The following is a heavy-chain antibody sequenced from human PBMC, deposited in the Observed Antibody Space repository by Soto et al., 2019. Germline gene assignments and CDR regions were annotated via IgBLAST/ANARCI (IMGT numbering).Heavy chain of an antibody. CDR1: GGSMNSYF. Sequence: PSETLSLTCTVSGGSMNSYFWSWIRQPAGKGLEWIGRIYSSGSTDYNPSLKSRVTMSIDTSKNQFSLNLSSVTAADTAVYFCARVKTVDYYGMGVWGQGTTVTVS. CDR2: IYSSGST. J-gene: IGHJ6*02. CDR3: ARVKTVDYYGMGV. V-gene: IGHV4-4*07.